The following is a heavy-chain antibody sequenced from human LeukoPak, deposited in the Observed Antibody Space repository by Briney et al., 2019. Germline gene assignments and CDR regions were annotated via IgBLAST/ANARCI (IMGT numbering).Heavy chain of an antibody. D-gene: IGHD5-12*01. CDR1: GFTFSSYS. J-gene: IGHJ4*02. Sequence: GGSLRLSCAASGFTFSSYSMNWVRQAPGKGLEWVANINQDGSEKYFVDSVKGRFTISRDNAKNSLYLQMNSLRVEDTAVYYCAREMGGYPFDYWGQGTLVTVSS. CDR2: INQDGSEK. V-gene: IGHV3-7*01. CDR3: AREMGGYPFDY.